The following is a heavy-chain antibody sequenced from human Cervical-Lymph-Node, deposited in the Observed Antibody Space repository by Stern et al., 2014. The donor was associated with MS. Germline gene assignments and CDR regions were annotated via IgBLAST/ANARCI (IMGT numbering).Heavy chain of an antibody. V-gene: IGHV1-69*09. CDR3: ARGVVSNRAAATLHNLFDP. CDR1: GGTFSSSYA. Sequence: VQLEESGAEVKKPGSSVNVSCKASGGTFSSSYAITWMRQPPGQGLEWMGRIIPILGLPNYAQKFQGRVTITADTSTSTAYMELSSLRSEDTAVYYCARGVVSNRAAATLHNLFDPWGQGTLVTVSS. D-gene: IGHD2-15*01. J-gene: IGHJ5*02. CDR2: IIPILGLP.